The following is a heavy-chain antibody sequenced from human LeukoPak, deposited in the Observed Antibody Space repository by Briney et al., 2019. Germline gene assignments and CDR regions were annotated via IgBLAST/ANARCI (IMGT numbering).Heavy chain of an antibody. Sequence: GGSLRLSCTASGFTFGDHSVSWFRQAPGRGLEWVGFIRSKAYGGTAEYAASVKGRFTISRDDSKSVAYLQMDSLKTEDTAVYYCTREIRYFDWFQADYWGQGTLVTVSS. CDR1: GFTFGDHS. D-gene: IGHD3-9*01. J-gene: IGHJ4*02. CDR3: TREIRYFDWFQADY. CDR2: IRSKAYGGTA. V-gene: IGHV3-49*03.